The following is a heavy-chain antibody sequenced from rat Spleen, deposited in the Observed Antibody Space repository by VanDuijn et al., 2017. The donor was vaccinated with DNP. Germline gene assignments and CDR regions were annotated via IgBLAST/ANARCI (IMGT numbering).Heavy chain of an antibody. CDR1: GHSITSNY. Sequence: EVQLQESGPGLVKSSQSLSLTCSATGHSITSNYWACIRKFPGNKLEWMGYINYSVATAYNQSLKSRISLTRDTSKNQFFLQLNSVTTEDTATYYCARGLNYGGYIYSWYFDFWGPGTMVAVSS. J-gene: IGHJ1*01. CDR2: INYSVAT. D-gene: IGHD1-11*01. V-gene: IGHV3-1*01. CDR3: ARGLNYGGYIYSWYFDF.